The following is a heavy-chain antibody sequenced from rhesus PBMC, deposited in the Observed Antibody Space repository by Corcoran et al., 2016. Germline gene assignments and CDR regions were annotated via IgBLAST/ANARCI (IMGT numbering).Heavy chain of an antibody. CDR1: GFTFSSNG. J-gene: IGHJ5-2*02. Sequence: EVQLVETGGGLVQPGGSLKFSWSASGFTFSSNGMRWVRQAPGKGLEWVSLINSGGGSTYYADSVKGRFTISRDNSKNTLSLQMNSLRAEDTAVYYCAKDRYSNYALGSLDVWGRGVLVTVSS. CDR2: INSGGGST. D-gene: IGHD4-23*01. CDR3: AKDRYSNYALGSLDV. V-gene: IGHV3S5*01.